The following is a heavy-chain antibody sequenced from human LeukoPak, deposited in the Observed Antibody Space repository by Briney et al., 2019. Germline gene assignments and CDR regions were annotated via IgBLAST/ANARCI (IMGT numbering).Heavy chain of an antibody. D-gene: IGHD2-15*01. CDR1: GGTFSSYA. CDR3: ASQLNSVVAAFEYFQH. CDR2: IIPIFGTG. V-gene: IGHV1-69*13. J-gene: IGHJ1*01. Sequence: SVKVSCKASGGTFSSYAISWVRQAPGQGLEWMGGIIPIFGTGNYAQKFQGRVTITADESTSTAYMELSSLRSEDTAVYYCASQLNSVVAAFEYFQHWGQGTLVTVSS.